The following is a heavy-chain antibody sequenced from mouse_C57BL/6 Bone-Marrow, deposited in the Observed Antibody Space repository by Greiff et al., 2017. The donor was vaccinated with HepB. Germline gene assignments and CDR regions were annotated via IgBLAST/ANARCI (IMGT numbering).Heavy chain of an antibody. V-gene: IGHV14-4*01. CDR2: IDPENGDT. Sequence: EVQLQQSGAELVRPGASVKLSCTASGFNIKDDYMHWVKQRPEQGLEWIGWIDPENGDTEYASKFQGKATITADTSSNTAYLQLSGLTSEDTAVYYCTTGGFFDYWGQGTTLTVSS. CDR3: TTGGFFDY. CDR1: GFNIKDDY. J-gene: IGHJ2*01.